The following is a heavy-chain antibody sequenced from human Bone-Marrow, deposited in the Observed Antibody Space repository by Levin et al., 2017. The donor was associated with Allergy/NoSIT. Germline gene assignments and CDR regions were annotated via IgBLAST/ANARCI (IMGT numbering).Heavy chain of an antibody. CDR2: IYYSGST. CDR1: GGSISSGGYY. D-gene: IGHD2-15*01. V-gene: IGHV4-31*03. CDR3: ARREWWSASRAFDI. Sequence: LRLSCTVSGGSISSGGYYWSWIRQHPGKGLEWIGYIYYSGSTYYNPSLKSRVTISVDTSKNQFSLKLSSVTAADTAVYYCARREWWSASRAFDIWGQGTMVTVSS. J-gene: IGHJ3*02.